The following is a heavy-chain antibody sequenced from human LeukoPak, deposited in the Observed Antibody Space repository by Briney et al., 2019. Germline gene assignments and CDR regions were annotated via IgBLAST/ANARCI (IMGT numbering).Heavy chain of an antibody. CDR3: ARVGGSGLDFDY. Sequence: GLALTLPYAASGFSFSSYCLHWVLRAPAKGQEWGAVIWNDGSNKYYADSVKGRFTISSDNAKNPLYLQMNSLRDEDTAVYYCARVGGSGLDFDYWGQGTLVTVSS. V-gene: IGHV3-33*01. CDR1: GFSFSSYC. D-gene: IGHD6-19*01. CDR2: IWNDGSNK. J-gene: IGHJ4*02.